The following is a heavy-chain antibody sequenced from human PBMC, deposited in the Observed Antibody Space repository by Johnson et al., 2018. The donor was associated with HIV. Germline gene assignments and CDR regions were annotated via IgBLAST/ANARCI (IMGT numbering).Heavy chain of an antibody. CDR1: GFTFSSYA. D-gene: IGHD3-22*01. Sequence: QVQLVESGGGVVQPGRSLRLSCAASGFTFSSYAMHWVRQAPGKGLEWVAVISYDGSNKYYTDSVKGRFTISRDSAKNSLYLQMNSLRGEDTALYYCARDVKYYDSSGYYSDAVDIWGQGTLVTVSS. CDR3: ARDVKYYDSSGYYSDAVDI. CDR2: ISYDGSNK. J-gene: IGHJ3*02. V-gene: IGHV3-30-3*01.